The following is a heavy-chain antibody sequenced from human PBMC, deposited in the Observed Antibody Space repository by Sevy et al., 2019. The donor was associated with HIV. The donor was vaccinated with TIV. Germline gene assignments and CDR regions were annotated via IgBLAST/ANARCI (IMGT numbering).Heavy chain of an antibody. Sequence: GGSLRLSCTASGFTFGDYCMSWVRQAPGKGLEWVAFLKSGVYGGPVDHAASVRGRFVISRDDSKTIAYLQMNDLKTEDTGVYYCTRWKAAESIFDYWGQGALVTVSS. V-gene: IGHV3-49*04. CDR2: LKSGVYGGPV. D-gene: IGHD6-13*01. CDR1: GFTFGDYC. CDR3: TRWKAAESIFDY. J-gene: IGHJ4*02.